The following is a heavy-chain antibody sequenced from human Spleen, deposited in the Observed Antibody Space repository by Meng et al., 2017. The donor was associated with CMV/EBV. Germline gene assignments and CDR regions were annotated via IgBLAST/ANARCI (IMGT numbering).Heavy chain of an antibody. CDR1: GFTFDDYG. CDR3: AKVFRQTDMVHYHYFGMDV. CDR2: INWNGGST. D-gene: IGHD5-18*01. J-gene: IGHJ6*02. V-gene: IGHV3-20*04. Sequence: GGSLRLSCAASGFTFDDYGMSWVRQAPGKGLEWVSGINWNGGSTVYADSVKGRFTISRDNSKNTLYLQMNSLRAEDTAVYYCAKVFRQTDMVHYHYFGMDVWGQGTAVTVSS.